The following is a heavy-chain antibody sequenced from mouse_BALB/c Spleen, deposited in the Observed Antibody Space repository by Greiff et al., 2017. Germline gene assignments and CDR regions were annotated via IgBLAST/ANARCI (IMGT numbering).Heavy chain of an antibody. J-gene: IGHJ2*01. CDR1: GFTFSSYA. Sequence: EVQLVESGGGLVKPGGSLKLSCAASGFTFSSYAMSWVRQTPEKRLEWVASISSGGSTYYPDSVKGRFTISRDNARNILYLQMSSLRSEDTAMYYCARGITTESYFDYWGQGTTLTVSS. V-gene: IGHV5-6-5*01. D-gene: IGHD2-4*01. CDR2: ISSGGST. CDR3: ARGITTESYFDY.